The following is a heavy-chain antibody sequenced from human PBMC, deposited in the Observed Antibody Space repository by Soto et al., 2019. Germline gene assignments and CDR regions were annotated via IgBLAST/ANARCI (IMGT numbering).Heavy chain of an antibody. Sequence: EEELVESGGGLVQPGGSLRLSCIVSGFPFRNYWMTWLCQAPGKGLEWVAQIKHDGSEKYYADSGQGRFTISRDNAKDSLFILMKNLTGQDTAISFCSRLSINKYPPPLYSYFDGMDVWGQGTTVIVSS. CDR2: IKHDGSEK. CDR3: SRLSINKYPPPLYSYFDGMDV. CDR1: GFPFRNYW. V-gene: IGHV3-7*03. J-gene: IGHJ6*02. D-gene: IGHD2-21*01.